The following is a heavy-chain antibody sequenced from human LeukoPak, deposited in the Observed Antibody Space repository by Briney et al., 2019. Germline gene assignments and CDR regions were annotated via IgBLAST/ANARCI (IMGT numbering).Heavy chain of an antibody. D-gene: IGHD5-24*01. CDR2: ISAYNGNT. J-gene: IGHJ4*02. CDR1: GYTFTSYG. CDR3: ARVRTEKRRDGYNGSTDY. V-gene: IGHV1-18*01. Sequence: GASVKVSCKASGYTFTSYGISWVRQAPGQGLEWMGWISAYNGNTNYAQKLQGRVTMTTDTSTSTAYMELRSLRSDVTAVYYCARVRTEKRRDGYNGSTDYWGQGTLVTVSS.